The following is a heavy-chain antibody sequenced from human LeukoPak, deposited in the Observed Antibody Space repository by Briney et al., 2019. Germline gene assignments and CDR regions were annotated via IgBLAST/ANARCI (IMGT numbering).Heavy chain of an antibody. CDR2: ISSSGSTI. Sequence: GGSLRLSCAASGFTFSDYYMSWIRQAPGKGLEWVSYISSSGSTIYYADSVKGRFTISRDNAKNSLYLQMNSLRAEDTAVYYCAAATGAPAGSYAFDIWGQGTVVTVSS. V-gene: IGHV3-11*01. D-gene: IGHD1-14*01. CDR3: AAATGAPAGSYAFDI. J-gene: IGHJ3*02. CDR1: GFTFSDYY.